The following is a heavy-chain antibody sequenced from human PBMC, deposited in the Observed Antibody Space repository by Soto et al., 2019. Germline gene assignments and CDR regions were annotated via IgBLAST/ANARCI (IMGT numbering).Heavy chain of an antibody. J-gene: IGHJ4*02. D-gene: IGHD2-15*01. Sequence: QVQLQESGPGLVKPSQTLSLTCTVSGGSISSGGYYWSWIRQHPGKGLEWIGYIYYSGSTYDNPSLKRRVTISVDTSKNQFSLKLSSVTAADTAVYYCARGWLDPYFDYWGQGTLVTVSS. CDR1: GGSISSGGYY. CDR3: ARGWLDPYFDY. V-gene: IGHV4-31*03. CDR2: IYYSGST.